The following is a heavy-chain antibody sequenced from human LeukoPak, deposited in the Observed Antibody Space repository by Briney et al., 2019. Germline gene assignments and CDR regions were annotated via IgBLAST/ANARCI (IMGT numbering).Heavy chain of an antibody. CDR3: ASEDTAMVTNY. CDR2: IYTSGST. V-gene: IGHV4-4*07. J-gene: IGHJ4*02. D-gene: IGHD5-18*01. CDR1: SGSISSYY. Sequence: PSETLSLTCTVSSGSISSYYWSWIRQPAGKGLEWIGRIYTSGSTNYNPSLKSRVTMSVDTSKNQFSLKLSSVTAADTAVYYCASEDTAMVTNYWGQGTLVTVSS.